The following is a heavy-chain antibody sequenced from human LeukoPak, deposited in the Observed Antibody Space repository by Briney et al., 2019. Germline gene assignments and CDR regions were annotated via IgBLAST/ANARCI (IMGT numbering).Heavy chain of an antibody. CDR2: INHSGST. CDR1: GGSFSGYY. J-gene: IGHJ5*02. V-gene: IGHV4-34*01. D-gene: IGHD6-13*01. Sequence: SETLSLTCAVYGGSFSGYYWSWIRQPPGKGLEWIGEINHSGSTDYNPSLKSRVTISVDTSKNQFSLKLSSVTAADTAVYYCARRSGSSWYFDPWGQGTLVTVSS. CDR3: ARRSGSSWYFDP.